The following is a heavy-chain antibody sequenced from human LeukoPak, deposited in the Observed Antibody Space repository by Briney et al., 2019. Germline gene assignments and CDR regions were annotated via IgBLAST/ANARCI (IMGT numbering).Heavy chain of an antibody. J-gene: IGHJ3*02. CDR2: IYWDDDK. D-gene: IGHD6-13*01. CDR3: AHYTIPRSGSWGYDAFDI. V-gene: IGHV2-5*02. CDR1: GDSISSSYFW. Sequence: TLSLTCYVSGDSISSSYFWGWIRPPPGKALEWLALIYWDDDKRYSPSLKSRLTITKDTSKNQVVLTMTNLDPVDTATYYCAHYTIPRSGSWGYDAFDIWGQGTMVTVSS.